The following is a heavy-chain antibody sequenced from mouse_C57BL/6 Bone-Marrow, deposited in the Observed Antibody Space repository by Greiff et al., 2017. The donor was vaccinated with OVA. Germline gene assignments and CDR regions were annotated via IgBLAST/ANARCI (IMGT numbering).Heavy chain of an antibody. CDR3: AKNHNLCKLVGQ. V-gene: IGHV1-62-2*01. CDR1: GYTFTEYT. CDR2: FYPGSGSI. Sequence: VQLQQSGAELVKPGASVKLSCKASGYTFTEYTIHWVKQRSGQGLEWIGWFYPGSGSIKYNEKFKDKATLTADKSSSTVYMELSRLTSEDSAVXFRAKNHNLCKLVGQWGQGTTLTVSS. J-gene: IGHJ2*01. D-gene: IGHD1-3*01.